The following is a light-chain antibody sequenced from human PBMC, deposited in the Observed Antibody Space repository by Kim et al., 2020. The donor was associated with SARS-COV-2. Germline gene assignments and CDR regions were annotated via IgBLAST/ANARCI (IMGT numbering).Light chain of an antibody. Sequence: GQSVTISCTGTNSDVGGYNYVAWYQHRPGKAPKLRIYDVNKRPSGVPDRFSGSKSGNTASLAISGLQAEDEADYYCCSYAGSYILLFGGGTKLTVL. CDR1: NSDVGGYNY. J-gene: IGLJ3*02. CDR3: CSYAGSYILL. CDR2: DVN. V-gene: IGLV2-11*01.